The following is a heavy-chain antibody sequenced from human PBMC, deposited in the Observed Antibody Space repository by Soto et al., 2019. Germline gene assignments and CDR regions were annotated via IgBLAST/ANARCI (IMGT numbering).Heavy chain of an antibody. CDR3: AKSYDSSGYSDFDY. CDR2: ISYDGSNN. V-gene: IGHV3-30*18. Sequence: GGSLRLSCAASGFTFSSYGMHWVRQAPGKGLEWVAVISYDGSNNYYADSVKGRFTISRDNSKNTLYLQMNSLRAEDTAVYYCAKSYDSSGYSDFDYWGQGTLVTVSS. CDR1: GFTFSSYG. J-gene: IGHJ4*02. D-gene: IGHD3-22*01.